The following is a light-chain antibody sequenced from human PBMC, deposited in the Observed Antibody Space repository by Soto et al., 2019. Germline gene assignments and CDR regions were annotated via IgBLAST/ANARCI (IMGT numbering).Light chain of an antibody. CDR3: QQYGSSLPWT. Sequence: EIVLTQSPGTLSLSPGERATLSCRASQSVSSSYLAWYQQKTGQAPRLLIYGASSRSTGIPDRFSGSGSGTDVTLTISRLQPEDFAVYYCQQYGSSLPWTFGQGTKVEI. CDR2: GAS. J-gene: IGKJ1*01. CDR1: QSVSSSY. V-gene: IGKV3-20*01.